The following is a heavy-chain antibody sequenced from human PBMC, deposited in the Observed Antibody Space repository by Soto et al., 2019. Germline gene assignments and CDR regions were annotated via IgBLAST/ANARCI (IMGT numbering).Heavy chain of an antibody. D-gene: IGHD6-13*01. V-gene: IGHV4-59*01. CDR1: GGSISSYY. Sequence: SETLSLTCTVSGGSISSYYWSWIRQPPGKGLEWIGYIYYSGSTNYNPSLKSRVTISVDTSKNQFSLKLSSVTAADTAVYYCAKVVAAGIIYYDYGIDAWGQGTTVTVS. CDR3: AKVVAAGIIYYDYGIDA. J-gene: IGHJ6*02. CDR2: IYYSGST.